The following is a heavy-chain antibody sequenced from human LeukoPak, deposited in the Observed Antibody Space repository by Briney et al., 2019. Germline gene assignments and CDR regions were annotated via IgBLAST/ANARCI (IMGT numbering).Heavy chain of an antibody. Sequence: SETLSLTCTVSGGSISSYYWSWIRQPPEKGLEWIGYIYCSGTTNYNPSLKSRVTISVDTSKNQFSLKLSSVTAADTAVYYCARGVYIAAAQYGYWGQGTLVTVSS. D-gene: IGHD6-13*01. CDR1: GGSISSYY. V-gene: IGHV4-59*01. CDR2: IYCSGTT. CDR3: ARGVYIAAAQYGY. J-gene: IGHJ4*02.